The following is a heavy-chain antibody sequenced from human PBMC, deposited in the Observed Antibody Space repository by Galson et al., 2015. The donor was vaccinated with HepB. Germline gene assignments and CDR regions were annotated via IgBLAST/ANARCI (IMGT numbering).Heavy chain of an antibody. J-gene: IGHJ4*02. CDR2: IWYDGSNK. D-gene: IGHD5-18*01. CDR3: ARNYVDTAMLLGVGY. CDR1: GFTFSSYG. Sequence: SLRLSCAASGFTFSSYGMHWVRQAPGKGLEWVAVIWYDGSNKYYADSVKGRFTISRDNSKNTLYLQMNSLRAEDTAVCYCARNYVDTAMLLGVGYWGQGTLVTVSS. V-gene: IGHV3-33*01.